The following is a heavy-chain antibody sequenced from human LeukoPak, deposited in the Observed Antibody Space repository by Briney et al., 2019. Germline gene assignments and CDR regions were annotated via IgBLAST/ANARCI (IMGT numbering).Heavy chain of an antibody. D-gene: IGHD3-3*01. CDR1: GGSISSSSYY. Sequence: SETLSLTCTVSGGSISSSSYYWGWIRQPPGKGLEWIGSIYYSGSTYYNPSLKSRVTISVDTSKNQFSLKLSSVTAADTAVYYCARVRYVWSGYYLSDRWFDPWGQGTLVTVSS. CDR2: IYYSGST. J-gene: IGHJ5*02. V-gene: IGHV4-39*07. CDR3: ARVRYVWSGYYLSDRWFDP.